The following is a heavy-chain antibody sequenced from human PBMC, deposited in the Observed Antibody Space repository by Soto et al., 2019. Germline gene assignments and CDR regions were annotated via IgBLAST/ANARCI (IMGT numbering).Heavy chain of an antibody. Sequence: QLQLQESDPGLVKPSETLSLTCTVSGDSVNSSPYYWGWIRQPPGKGLEWIGTIYYTGSTYYNPSLKSRVTISVDASKNQFSLELTSATATDAGVYYCAGPRAAAGPFDHWGQGTLVTVSS. CDR2: IYYTGST. V-gene: IGHV4-39*01. J-gene: IGHJ4*02. CDR1: GDSVNSSPYY. D-gene: IGHD6-13*01. CDR3: AGPRAAAGPFDH.